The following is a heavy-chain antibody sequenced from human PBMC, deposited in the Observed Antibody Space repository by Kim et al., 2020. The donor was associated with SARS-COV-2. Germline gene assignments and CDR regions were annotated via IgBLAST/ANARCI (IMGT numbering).Heavy chain of an antibody. V-gene: IGHV3-30*04. CDR2: ISYDGSNK. J-gene: IGHJ2*01. CDR3: ARDREGWELPYWYFDL. CDR1: GFTFSSYA. D-gene: IGHD1-26*01. Sequence: GGSLRLSCAASGFTFSSYAMHWVRQAPGKGLEWVAVISYDGSNKYYADSVKGRFTISRDNSKNTLYLQMNSLRAEDTAVYYCARDREGWELPYWYFDLWGRGTLVTVSS.